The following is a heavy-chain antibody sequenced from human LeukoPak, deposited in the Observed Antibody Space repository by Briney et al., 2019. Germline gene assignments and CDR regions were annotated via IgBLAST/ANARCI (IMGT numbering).Heavy chain of an antibody. V-gene: IGHV4-4*07. J-gene: IGHJ4*02. CDR1: GGSISSYY. CDR3: ARDAGEYEDYGRFDY. CDR2: IYTSGST. D-gene: IGHD4-17*01. Sequence: SETLSLTCTVSGGSISSYYWSWIRQPAGKGLEWIGRIYTSGSTNYNPSLKSRVTMSVDTSKNQFSLKLSSVTAVDTAVYYCARDAGEYEDYGRFDYWGQGTLVTVSS.